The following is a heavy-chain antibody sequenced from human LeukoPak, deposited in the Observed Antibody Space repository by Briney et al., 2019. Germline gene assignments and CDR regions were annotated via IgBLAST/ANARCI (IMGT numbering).Heavy chain of an antibody. D-gene: IGHD3-10*01. J-gene: IGHJ4*02. CDR2: IFHTGHT. V-gene: IGHV4-30-2*01. CDR3: ARGFYSSGSQFDY. Sequence: KPSQPLSLTCAVFGGSISSGDYPWSWIRQPPGKGLEWIGYIFHTGHTSYNPSLKSRLTISVHMSKNQLSLKLSSVTAADTAVYYCARGFYSSGSQFDYWGQGTLVTVSS. CDR1: GGSISSGDYP.